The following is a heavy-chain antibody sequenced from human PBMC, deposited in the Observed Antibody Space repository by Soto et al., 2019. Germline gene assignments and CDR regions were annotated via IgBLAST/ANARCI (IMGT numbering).Heavy chain of an antibody. Sequence: PEPLSPATTVTIGTLTQRNRWDWVRQPPGTGLGWIGEAHDSGLTNYNPSLKSRVTISVDRSQNHFYRQLTSVTAADTAVYFCARYEATALDYWGQGILVTVSS. CDR1: IGTLTQRNR. CDR2: AHDSGLT. J-gene: IGHJ4*02. V-gene: IGHV4-4*01. D-gene: IGHD3-16*01. CDR3: ARYEATALDY.